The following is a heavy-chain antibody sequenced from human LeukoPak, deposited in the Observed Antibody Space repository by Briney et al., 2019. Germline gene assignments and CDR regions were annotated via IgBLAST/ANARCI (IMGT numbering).Heavy chain of an antibody. CDR2: IYYSGST. Sequence: SETLSLTCTVSGGSISSGGYYWSWIRQHPGKGLEWIGYIYYSGSTYYNPSLKSRVTISVDTSKNQFSLKLSSVTAAGTAVYYCAREGQQITFGGVIVRRFFDYWGQGTLVTVSS. V-gene: IGHV4-31*03. J-gene: IGHJ4*02. CDR1: GGSISSGGYY. CDR3: AREGQQITFGGVIVRRFFDY. D-gene: IGHD3-16*02.